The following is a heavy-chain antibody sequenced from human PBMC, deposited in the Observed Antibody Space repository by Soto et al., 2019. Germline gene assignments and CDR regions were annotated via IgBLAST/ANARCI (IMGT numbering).Heavy chain of an antibody. J-gene: IGHJ4*02. CDR1: RFTFSRND. D-gene: IGHD3-22*01. Sequence: GGSLRLSCAASRFTFSRNDMHCVRQAPGKGLEWVAVISYDGSNKYYADSVKGRFTISRDNSKNTLYPQMNSLRVEDTAAYYCARGGLDYYDTERLYFDKWGQGTLVTVSS. CDR2: ISYDGSNK. V-gene: IGHV3-30*03. CDR3: ARGGLDYYDTERLYFDK.